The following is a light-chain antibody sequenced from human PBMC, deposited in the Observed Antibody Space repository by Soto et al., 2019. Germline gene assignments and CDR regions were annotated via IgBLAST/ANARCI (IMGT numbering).Light chain of an antibody. CDR2: GAS. V-gene: IGKV3D-15*01. CDR1: QSVSSN. J-gene: IGKJ1*01. CDR3: QQYNESPT. Sequence: ERVMTQSPATLSVSPGERATLSCRASQSVSSNLAWYQQKPGQAPRLLIYGASTRATGIPARFSGSGSGTEFTLTISSLQSEDVAVYYCQQYNESPTFGQGTKVEV.